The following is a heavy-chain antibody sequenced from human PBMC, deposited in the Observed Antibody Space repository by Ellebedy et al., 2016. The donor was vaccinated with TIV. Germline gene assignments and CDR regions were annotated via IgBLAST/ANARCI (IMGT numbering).Heavy chain of an antibody. CDR3: ARDGPDYGDYDFDL. CDR2: VFHTGNT. D-gene: IGHD4-17*01. J-gene: IGHJ2*01. Sequence: GSLRLSCTVSGYSISNHYYWGWIRPPPGKGLEWIASVFHTGNTYYNPSLRGRVTMSVDTSRNQFSLKLSSVTAADTAMYYCARDGPDYGDYDFDLWGRGTLVTVSS. CDR1: GYSISNHYY. V-gene: IGHV4-38-2*02.